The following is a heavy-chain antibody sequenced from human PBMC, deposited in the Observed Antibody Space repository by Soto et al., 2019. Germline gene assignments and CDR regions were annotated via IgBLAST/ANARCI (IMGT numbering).Heavy chain of an antibody. V-gene: IGHV4-30-2*01. D-gene: IGHD2-8*01. Sequence: PSETLSLTCSVSGGSVNSGGYSWSWIRQPPGKGREWIGFISPSGSPASNPSLKSRVTISVDRSNNQISLELSSVTAAATAVYYCARGVLAWGPGTLVTVSS. CDR2: ISPSGSP. CDR3: ARGVLA. J-gene: IGHJ5*02. CDR1: GGSVNSGGYS.